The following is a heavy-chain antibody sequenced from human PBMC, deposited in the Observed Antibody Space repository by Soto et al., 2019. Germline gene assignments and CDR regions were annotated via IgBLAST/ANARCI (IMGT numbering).Heavy chain of an antibody. D-gene: IGHD4-17*01. CDR1: GFTFSNNW. CDR2: IKSDGSST. J-gene: IGHJ4*02. Sequence: LRLSCAASGFTFSNNWIHWVRQAPGKGLVWVSGIKSDGSSTTYADSVKGRFTISRDNAKNTLYLQMNSLRAEDTAVYYCASAAPFNYGGNSGFDFWGQGTLVTVSS. V-gene: IGHV3-74*03. CDR3: ASAAPFNYGGNSGFDF.